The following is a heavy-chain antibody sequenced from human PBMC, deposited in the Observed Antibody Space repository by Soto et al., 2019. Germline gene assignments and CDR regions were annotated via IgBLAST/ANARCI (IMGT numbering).Heavy chain of an antibody. D-gene: IGHD2-15*01. CDR3: AREGVAATNTLDYYYYSGMDV. CDR1: GYTFTSYG. J-gene: IGHJ6*04. Sequence: ASVKVSCKASGYTFTSYGISWVRQAPGQGLEWMGWISAYNGNTNYAQKLQGRVTMTTDTSTSTAYMELRSLRSDDTAVYYCAREGVAATNTLDYYYYSGMDVGGKGTTVTVS. CDR2: ISAYNGNT. V-gene: IGHV1-18*01.